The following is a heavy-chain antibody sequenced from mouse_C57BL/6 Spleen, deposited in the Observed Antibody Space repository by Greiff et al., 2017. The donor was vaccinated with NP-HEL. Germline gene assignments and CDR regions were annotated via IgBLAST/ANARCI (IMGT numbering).Heavy chain of an antibody. CDR3: ARDRITTGRYFDV. CDR2: ISDGGSYT. V-gene: IGHV5-4*01. CDR1: GFTFSSYA. D-gene: IGHD1-1*01. Sequence: DVHLVESGGGLVKPGGSLKLSCAASGFTFSSYAMSWVRQTPEKRLEWVATISDGGSYTYYPDNVKGRFTISRDNAKNNLYLQMSHLKSEDTAMYDCARDRITTGRYFDVWGTGTTVTVSS. J-gene: IGHJ1*03.